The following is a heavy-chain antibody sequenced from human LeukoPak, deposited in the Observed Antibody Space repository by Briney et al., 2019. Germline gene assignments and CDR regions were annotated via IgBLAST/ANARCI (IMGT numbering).Heavy chain of an antibody. J-gene: IGHJ4*02. D-gene: IGHD1-1*01. V-gene: IGHV3-30*19. CDR2: IAHDHSQI. CDR1: GFPFKNSG. CDR3: ARDPTLGHPDYFDL. Sequence: PGGSPHLPFCAAGFPFKNSGMHWGRRGPGKGLEGVAVIAHDHSQIYYADSVQGRFTISRDNSMNMLYLQMNSLRVEDTAVYFCARDPTLGHPDYFDLWGQGTLVTVSS.